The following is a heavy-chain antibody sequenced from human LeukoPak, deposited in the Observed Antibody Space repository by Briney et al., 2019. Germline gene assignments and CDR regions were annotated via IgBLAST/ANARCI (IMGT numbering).Heavy chain of an antibody. D-gene: IGHD5-12*01. Sequence: SGGSLRLSCAASGFTFSSYAMSWVRQAPGKGLEWVSAISGSGGSTYYADSVKGRFTISRDNSKNTLYLRMNSLRAEDTAVYYCAKDRDIVATIFDYWGQGTLVTVSS. CDR3: AKDRDIVATIFDY. CDR1: GFTFSSYA. V-gene: IGHV3-23*01. J-gene: IGHJ4*02. CDR2: ISGSGGST.